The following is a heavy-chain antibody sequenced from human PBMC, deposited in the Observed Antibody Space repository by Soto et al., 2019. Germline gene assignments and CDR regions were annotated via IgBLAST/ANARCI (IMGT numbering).Heavy chain of an antibody. CDR1: RDTFTIYG. V-gene: IGHV1-18*01. Sequence: ASVKLSCTASRDTFTIYGISWVRQAPGQGLEWMGWISAYNGNTNYAQKLQGRVTMTTDTSTSTAYMELSSLRSEDTAVYYCAGVVAVAADFDYWGQGTLVTVSS. CDR2: ISAYNGNT. D-gene: IGHD6-19*01. J-gene: IGHJ4*02. CDR3: AGVVAVAADFDY.